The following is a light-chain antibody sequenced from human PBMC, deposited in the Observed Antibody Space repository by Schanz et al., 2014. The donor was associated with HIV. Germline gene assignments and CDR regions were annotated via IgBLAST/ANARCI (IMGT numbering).Light chain of an antibody. Sequence: QSALTQPPSASGSPGQSVTISCTGTSSDVGGHDRVSWYQQHPGKAPKLMIYDVSSRPSGVSDRFSSSKSGSTASLTISGLQAEDEADYYCCSYAGSSTYVFGTGTKLTVL. CDR2: DVS. J-gene: IGLJ1*01. CDR3: CSYAGSSTYV. V-gene: IGLV2-14*03. CDR1: SSDVGGHDR.